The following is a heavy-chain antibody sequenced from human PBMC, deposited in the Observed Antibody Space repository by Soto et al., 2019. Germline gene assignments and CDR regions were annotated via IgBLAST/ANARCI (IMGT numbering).Heavy chain of an antibody. Sequence: ASVKVSCKASGYTFTSYYVHWVRQAPGQGLEWMGMINPGGGSTSYAQKFQGRVTMTRDTSTSTVYMELSSLRSEDTAVYFCARDADFWSGPDYWGQGTLVTAPQ. CDR2: INPGGGST. J-gene: IGHJ4*02. CDR3: ARDADFWSGPDY. D-gene: IGHD3-3*01. CDR1: GYTFTSYY. V-gene: IGHV1-46*01.